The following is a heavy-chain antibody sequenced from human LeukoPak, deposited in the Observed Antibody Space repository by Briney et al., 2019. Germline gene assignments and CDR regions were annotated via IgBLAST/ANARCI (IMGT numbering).Heavy chain of an antibody. V-gene: IGHV3-73*01. D-gene: IGHD2-15*01. CDR2: IRSKANSYAT. CDR3: TRGGEWWGTSHFDY. Sequence: GGSLRLSCAASGFTFSGSAMHWVRQASGKGLEWVGRIRSKANSYATAYAASVKGRFTISRDDSKNTAYLQMNSLKTEDTAVYYCTRGGEWWGTSHFDYWGQGTLVTVSS. CDR1: GFTFSGSA. J-gene: IGHJ4*02.